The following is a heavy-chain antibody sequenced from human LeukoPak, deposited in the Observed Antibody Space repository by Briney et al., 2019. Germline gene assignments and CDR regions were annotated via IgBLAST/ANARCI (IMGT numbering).Heavy chain of an antibody. CDR2: ISFSSSCI. CDR3: ATDLFDYMDV. J-gene: IGHJ6*03. D-gene: IGHD2-21*01. V-gene: IGHV3-21*01. CDR1: GFTFSSYN. Sequence: GGSLRLSCAASGFTFSSYNMNWVRQAPGKGLEWVSSISFSSSCIYYADSVKGRFTISRDNAKNSLYLQMNSLRAEDTAVYYCATDLFDYMDVWGKGTTVTVSS.